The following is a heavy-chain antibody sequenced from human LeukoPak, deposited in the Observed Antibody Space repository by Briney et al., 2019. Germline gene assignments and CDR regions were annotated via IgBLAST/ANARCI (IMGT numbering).Heavy chain of an antibody. V-gene: IGHV4-4*07. Sequence: SETLSLTCTVSGGSISSYYWSWIRQPAGKGLEWIGRIYTSGSTNYNPSLKSRVTISVDTSKNQFSLKLSSVTAADTAVYYCARGRLLYYDFWSGYRGAFDYWGQGTLVTVSS. CDR1: GGSISSYY. CDR2: IYTSGST. J-gene: IGHJ4*02. D-gene: IGHD3-3*01. CDR3: ARGRLLYYDFWSGYRGAFDY.